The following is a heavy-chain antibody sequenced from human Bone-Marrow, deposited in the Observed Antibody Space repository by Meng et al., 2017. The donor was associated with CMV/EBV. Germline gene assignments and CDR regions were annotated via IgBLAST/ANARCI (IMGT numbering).Heavy chain of an antibody. J-gene: IGHJ3*02. Sequence: ESLKISCTISGVSMISSGHYWGWIRQPPGKGLEWIGSVYYTGSSHYNPSLKSRVTILVDTSKNQFSLKLSSLTAADTAMYYCARDPVGAASGAFDIWGQGTRVTVSS. CDR3: ARDPVGAASGAFDI. CDR2: VYYTGSS. D-gene: IGHD2-15*01. CDR1: GVSMISSGHY. V-gene: IGHV4-39*07.